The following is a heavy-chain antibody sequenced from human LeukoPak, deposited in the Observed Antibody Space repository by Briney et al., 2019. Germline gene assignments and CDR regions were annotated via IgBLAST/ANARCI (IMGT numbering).Heavy chain of an antibody. CDR2: INVDGSEK. V-gene: IGHV3-7*01. CDR1: GFSLSNHW. J-gene: IGHJ6*02. CDR3: ARGHYGLDV. Sequence: GGSLRLSCAASGFSLSNHWVTWDRQAPGKGPEWVAHINVDGSEKDFLDSVRGRFTISRDNSKNSVYLQMNTLRVEDTAVYHCARGHYGLDVWGQGTTVTVSS.